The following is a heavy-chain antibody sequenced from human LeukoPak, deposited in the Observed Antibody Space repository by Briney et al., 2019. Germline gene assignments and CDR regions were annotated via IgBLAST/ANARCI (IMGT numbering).Heavy chain of an antibody. CDR2: IYHSGST. J-gene: IGHJ3*01. CDR3: ASTGWNGGRCFYF. D-gene: IGHD2-8*01. Sequence: SETLSLTCAVYGGSFSGYYWSWIRQPPGKGLEWIGEIYHSGSTNYNPSLKSRVTISVDKSKNQFSLKLSSVTAADTAVYYCASTGWNGGRCFYFWGQGTKV. V-gene: IGHV4-34*01. CDR1: GGSFSGYY.